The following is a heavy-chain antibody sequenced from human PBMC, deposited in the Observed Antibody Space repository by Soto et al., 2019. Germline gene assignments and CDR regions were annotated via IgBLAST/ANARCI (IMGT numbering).Heavy chain of an antibody. Sequence: PGGSLRLSCAASGFTFSSYAMSWVRQAPGKGLEWVSAISGSGGSTYDADSVKGRFTISRDNSKNTLYLQMNSLRAEDTAVYYCAKDLTLELQVWFDPWGQGTLVTVSS. J-gene: IGHJ5*02. CDR3: AKDLTLELQVWFDP. D-gene: IGHD1-7*01. V-gene: IGHV3-23*01. CDR2: ISGSGGST. CDR1: GFTFSSYA.